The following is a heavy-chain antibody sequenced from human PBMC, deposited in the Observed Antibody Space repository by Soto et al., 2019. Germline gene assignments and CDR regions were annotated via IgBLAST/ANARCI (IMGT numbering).Heavy chain of an antibody. CDR1: GASVNGASYD. CDR2: IRYSGTT. CDR3: ARTDSRGAWAAWF. D-gene: IGHD6-13*01. J-gene: IGHJ4*02. Sequence: SETLSLTCTVSGASVNGASYDWTWIRQPPGKGLEYIGYIRYSGTTDYNPSLKSRVTISLDTSKNHFSLKLTSVTSADTAVYYCARTDSRGAWAAWFWGQGTLVTVLL. V-gene: IGHV4-61*03.